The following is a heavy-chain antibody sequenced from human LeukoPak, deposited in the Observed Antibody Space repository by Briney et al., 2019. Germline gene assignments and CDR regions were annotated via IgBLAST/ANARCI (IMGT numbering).Heavy chain of an antibody. D-gene: IGHD6-6*01. CDR1: GYTFTSYD. CDR2: MNPNSGNT. Sequence: EASVKVSCKASGYTFTSYDINWVRQANGQGLEWMGWMNPNSGNTGYAQKFQGRVTITRNTSISTAYMELSSLRSEDTAVYYCARGIPLVQGSFDYWGQGTLVTVSS. CDR3: ARGIPLVQGSFDY. V-gene: IGHV1-8*03. J-gene: IGHJ4*02.